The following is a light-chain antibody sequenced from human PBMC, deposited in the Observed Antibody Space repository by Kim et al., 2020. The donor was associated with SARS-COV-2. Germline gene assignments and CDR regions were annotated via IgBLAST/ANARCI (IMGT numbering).Light chain of an antibody. CDR3: QQANSFPLS. J-gene: IGKJ4*01. CDR2: GAS. Sequence: ASVEDRVTITCRASQSISSGLAWYQQKPGKAPKLLIYGASSLRSGVPSRFSGSGSGTVFTLTINSLQPEDFATYYCQQANSFPLSFGGGTKVDIK. V-gene: IGKV1-12*01. CDR1: QSISSG.